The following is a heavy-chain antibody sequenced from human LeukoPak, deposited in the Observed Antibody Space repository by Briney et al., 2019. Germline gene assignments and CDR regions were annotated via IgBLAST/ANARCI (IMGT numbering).Heavy chain of an antibody. V-gene: IGHV3-30-3*01. CDR2: ISYDGSNK. CDR1: GFTFSSYA. Sequence: PGGSLRLSCAASGFTFSSYAMHWVRQAPGKGLEWVAVISYDGSNKYYADSVKGRFTISRDNSKNTLYLQMNSLRAEDTAVYYCARAQVVPAAPDYWGQGTLVTVSS. CDR3: ARAQVVPAAPDY. D-gene: IGHD2-2*01. J-gene: IGHJ4*02.